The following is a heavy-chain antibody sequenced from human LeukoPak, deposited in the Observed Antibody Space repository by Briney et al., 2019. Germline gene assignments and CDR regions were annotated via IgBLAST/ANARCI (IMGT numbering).Heavy chain of an antibody. J-gene: IGHJ4*02. Sequence: SETLSLTCTVSGASIRSGDYYWSWIRQPPGKGLEWIGYIYDSGSTYYNPSLKSRITISVDTSENRFSLKLSSVTATDTAVYYCARDSGGRFDYWGQGTLVTVSS. CDR2: IYDSGST. V-gene: IGHV4-30-4*01. CDR1: GASIRSGDYY. CDR3: ARDSGGRFDY. D-gene: IGHD3-10*01.